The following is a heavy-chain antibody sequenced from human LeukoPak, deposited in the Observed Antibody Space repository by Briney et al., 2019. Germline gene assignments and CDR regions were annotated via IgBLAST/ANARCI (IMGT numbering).Heavy chain of an antibody. CDR3: ARGEGATTGPIRGPFDY. CDR1: GFTFSNYW. Sequence: QPGGSLRLSCEGSGFTFSNYWMGWVRQAPGKGLQWVANIKTDGSEKYYVDSVKGRFTISRDNAKNSLYLQMNSLRAEDTAVYYCARGEGATTGPIRGPFDYWGQGTLVTVSS. J-gene: IGHJ4*02. V-gene: IGHV3-7*04. D-gene: IGHD1-26*01. CDR2: IKTDGSEK.